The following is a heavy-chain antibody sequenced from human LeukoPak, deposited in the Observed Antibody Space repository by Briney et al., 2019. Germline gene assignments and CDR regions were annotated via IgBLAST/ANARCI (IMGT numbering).Heavy chain of an antibody. V-gene: IGHV4-39*07. Sequence: SETLSLTCTVSGGSISSSSYYWGWIRQPPGKGLEWIGSIYYSGSTYYNPSLKSRVTISVDTSKNQFSLKLSSVTAADTAVYYCARDWLGATAWFDPWGQGTLVTVSS. D-gene: IGHD1-26*01. CDR3: ARDWLGATAWFDP. CDR2: IYYSGST. J-gene: IGHJ5*02. CDR1: GGSISSSSYY.